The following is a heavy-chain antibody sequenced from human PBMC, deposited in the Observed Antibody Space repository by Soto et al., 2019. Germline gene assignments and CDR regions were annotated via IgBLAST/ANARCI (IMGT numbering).Heavy chain of an antibody. V-gene: IGHV4-4*07. CDR1: GDSLSTYY. CDR2: IHDTGRT. CDR3: ARESVSGTYRFDS. J-gene: IGHJ4*02. D-gene: IGHD3-16*02. Sequence: PSETLSLTCTVSGDSLSTYYWSWIRQPAGERLEWIGRIHDTGRTNYNPSLKSRVTMSVETSKNQFSLRVNSVTAADTAVYYCARESVSGTYRFDSWGQGTLVTGSS.